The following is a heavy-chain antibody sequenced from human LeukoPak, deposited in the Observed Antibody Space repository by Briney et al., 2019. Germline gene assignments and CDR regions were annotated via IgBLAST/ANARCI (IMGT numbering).Heavy chain of an antibody. J-gene: IGHJ4*02. CDR1: GYTFTSYY. CDR2: IIPIFGTA. Sequence: GASVKVSCKASGYTFTSYYVHWVRQAPGQGLEWMGGIIPIFGTANHAQKFQGRVTITADESTSTAYMELSSLRSEDTAVYYCARETSGYGFDYWGQGTLVTVSS. V-gene: IGHV1-69*13. D-gene: IGHD5-12*01. CDR3: ARETSGYGFDY.